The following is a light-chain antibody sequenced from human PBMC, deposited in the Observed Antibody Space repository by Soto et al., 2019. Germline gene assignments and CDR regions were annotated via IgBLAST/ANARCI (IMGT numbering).Light chain of an antibody. J-gene: IGKJ4*01. CDR1: QGIGNY. V-gene: IGKV1-27*01. Sequence: DIQMTQSQSSLSASVGDRVTITCRASQGIGNYLAWYQQKPGKVPQLLIYGASSLQSGVPSRFSGSGSGTAFTLTISSLQAEDVATYFCQEYNSAPALTFGGGTKVEIK. CDR2: GAS. CDR3: QEYNSAPALT.